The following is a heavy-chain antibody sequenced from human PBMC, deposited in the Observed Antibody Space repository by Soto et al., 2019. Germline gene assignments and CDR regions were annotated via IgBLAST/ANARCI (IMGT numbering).Heavy chain of an antibody. Sequence: ASVKVSCKASGYTFTSYYMHWVRQAPGQGLEWMGIINPSGGSTSYAQKFQGRVTMTMDTSTSTVYMELSSLRSEDTAVYYCARTPPAVRGGMDVWGQGTTVTVSS. CDR3: ARTPPAVRGGMDV. CDR1: GYTFTSYY. CDR2: INPSGGST. D-gene: IGHD6-19*01. J-gene: IGHJ6*02. V-gene: IGHV1-46*01.